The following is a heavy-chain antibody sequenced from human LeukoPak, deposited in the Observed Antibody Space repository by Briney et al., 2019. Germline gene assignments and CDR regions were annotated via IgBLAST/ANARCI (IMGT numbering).Heavy chain of an antibody. CDR2: ISGSGGST. CDR1: GFTFNSYV. D-gene: IGHD1-14*01. J-gene: IGHJ4*02. V-gene: IGHV3-23*01. CDR3: GTGTTVYYFDY. Sequence: GGSLKLSCAASGFTFNSYVMSWVRQAPGKGLEWVSAISGSGGSTYYADSVRGRFTISRSNSKNTLYLQMNSLRAEDTAVYYCGTGTTVYYFDYWGQGTLVTVSS.